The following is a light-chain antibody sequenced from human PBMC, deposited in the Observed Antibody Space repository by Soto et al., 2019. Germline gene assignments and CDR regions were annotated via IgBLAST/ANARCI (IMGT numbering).Light chain of an antibody. CDR1: QSIITF. CDR3: PQTYSTPLT. Sequence: DMQMTQSPSSLSASVGDRVTITCRASQSIITFLNWYQQKPGRAPKLLIYTASSLLSGVPARFSGSGSGTDFTLTISSLQPEDSATYYCPQTYSTPLTFGQRTRLEIK. V-gene: IGKV1-39*01. J-gene: IGKJ5*01. CDR2: TAS.